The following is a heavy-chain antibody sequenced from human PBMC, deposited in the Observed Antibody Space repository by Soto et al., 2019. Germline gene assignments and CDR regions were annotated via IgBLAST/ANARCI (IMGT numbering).Heavy chain of an antibody. V-gene: IGHV1-69*13. Sequence: SVKVSCKASGGGNLRDYRTTWVRRAPGQGLEWMGGIIPKLGSANYAQKFQGRVTITADESTNSVYMELRSLRSDDTAVYYWSRGAKGYNCGVDYWGQGTLVTVSS. CDR2: IIPKLGSA. CDR3: SRGAKGYNCGVDY. CDR1: GGGNLRDYR. J-gene: IGHJ4*02. D-gene: IGHD5-12*01.